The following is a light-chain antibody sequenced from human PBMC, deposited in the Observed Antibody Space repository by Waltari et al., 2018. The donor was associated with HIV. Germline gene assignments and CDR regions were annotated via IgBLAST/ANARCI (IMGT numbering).Light chain of an antibody. CDR3: QQYGSSPLYT. CDR1: QSVSSSY. Sequence: EIVLTQSPGTLSLSPGERATLSCRASQSVSSSYLAWYQQKPGQAPRLLIYGASSRATGIPDRFSGSGSGTDFTLTISRLDPEDFAVYYCQQYGSSPLYTFGQGTNLEIK. J-gene: IGKJ2*01. V-gene: IGKV3-20*01. CDR2: GAS.